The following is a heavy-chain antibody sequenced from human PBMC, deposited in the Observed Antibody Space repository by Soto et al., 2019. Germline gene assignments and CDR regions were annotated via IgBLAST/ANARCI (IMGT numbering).Heavy chain of an antibody. Sequence: QSQTLSLTCAISGDSVSSNSAAWNWIRQSPSRGLEWLGRTYYRSKWYNDYAVSVKSRITINPDTSKNQFSLQLNSVTPEDTAVYYCAREGRGYCSGGSCSHYYYYYMDVWGKGTTVTVSS. D-gene: IGHD2-15*01. CDR3: AREGRGYCSGGSCSHYYYYYMDV. CDR1: GDSVSSNSAA. CDR2: TYYRSKWYN. V-gene: IGHV6-1*01. J-gene: IGHJ6*03.